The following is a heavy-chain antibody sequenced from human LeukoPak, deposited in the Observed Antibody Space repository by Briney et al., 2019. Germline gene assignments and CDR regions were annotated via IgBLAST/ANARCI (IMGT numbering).Heavy chain of an antibody. V-gene: IGHV4-38-2*01. D-gene: IGHD1-1*01. CDR1: GYPIGSGYF. CDR2: IYYSGTT. Sequence: SETLSLTCGVSGYPIGSGYFWGWIRQPPGRGLEWIATIYYSGTTYYNPSLKSRITISMDTSKNQFSLKLTSVTAADTALYYCAGHGNYNWNDGRTFDYWGQGTLVTVSS. CDR3: AGHGNYNWNDGRTFDY. J-gene: IGHJ4*02.